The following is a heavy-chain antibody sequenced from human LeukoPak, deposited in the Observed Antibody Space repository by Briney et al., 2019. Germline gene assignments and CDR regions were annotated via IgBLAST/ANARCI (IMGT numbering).Heavy chain of an antibody. V-gene: IGHV4-39*07. CDR3: ARDGRRYFDWLPVGMDV. Sequence: SETLSLTCTVSGGSISTSSYYWGWIRQPPGKGLEWIGSIFYSGSTYYNPSLKSRVTLSLDTSKNQFSLKLSSVTAADTAVYFCARDGRRYFDWLPVGMDVWGQGTTVTVSS. CDR2: IFYSGST. J-gene: IGHJ6*02. D-gene: IGHD3-9*01. CDR1: GGSISTSSYY.